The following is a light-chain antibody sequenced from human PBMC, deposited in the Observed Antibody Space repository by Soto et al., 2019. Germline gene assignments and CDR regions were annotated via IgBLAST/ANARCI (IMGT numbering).Light chain of an antibody. Sequence: EIVLTQSPGTLSLSPGEIATLSCRSSQSVSSSYLAWYQQKPGQAPTLLIYGASNRAAGTPDRFSGSGSGTGFTLTISRLEPEDFAVYYCQQYAPPRYTFCQGTNLDIK. J-gene: IGKJ2*01. CDR2: GAS. V-gene: IGKV3-20*01. CDR3: QQYAPPRYT. CDR1: QSVSSSY.